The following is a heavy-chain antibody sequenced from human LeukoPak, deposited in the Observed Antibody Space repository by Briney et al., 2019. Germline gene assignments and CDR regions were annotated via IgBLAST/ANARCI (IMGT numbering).Heavy chain of an antibody. CDR1: GGSFSGYY. CDR3: ARGLVPHEQPYYDFWSGYYREYYFDY. J-gene: IGHJ4*02. V-gene: IGHV4-34*01. CDR2: INHSGST. Sequence: SETLSLTCAVYGGSFSGYYWSWIRQPPGKGLEWIGEINHSGSTNYNPSLKSRVTISVDTSKNQFSLKLSSVPAADTAVYYCARGLVPHEQPYYDFWSGYYREYYFDYWGQGTLVTVSS. D-gene: IGHD3-3*01.